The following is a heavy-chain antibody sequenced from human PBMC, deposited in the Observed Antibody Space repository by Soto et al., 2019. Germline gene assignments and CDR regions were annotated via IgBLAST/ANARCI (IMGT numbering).Heavy chain of an antibody. CDR1: GYSFTSYW. J-gene: IGHJ6*02. V-gene: IGHV5-51*01. CDR3: ARIGYCTNGVCYYYYGMDV. CDR2: IYPGDSDT. Sequence: GESLKISCKGSGYSFTSYWIGWVRQMPGKGLEWMGIIYPGDSDTRYSPSFQGQVTISADKSISTAYLQWSSLKASDTAMYYCARIGYCTNGVCYYYYGMDVWGQGTTVTVSS. D-gene: IGHD2-8*01.